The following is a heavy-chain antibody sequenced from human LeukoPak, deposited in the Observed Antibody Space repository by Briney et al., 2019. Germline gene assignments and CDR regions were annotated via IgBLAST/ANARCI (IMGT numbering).Heavy chain of an antibody. CDR1: GFTFSDYY. CDR3: AGGWELLPGDAFDI. V-gene: IGHV3-11*04. CDR2: ISSSGSTI. Sequence: KPGGSLRLSCAASGFTFSDYYMSWIRQAPGKGLEWVSYISSSGSTIYYADSVKGRFTISRDNAKNSLYLQMNSLRAEDTAVYYCAGGWELLPGDAFDIWGQGTMVTVSS. D-gene: IGHD1-26*01. J-gene: IGHJ3*02.